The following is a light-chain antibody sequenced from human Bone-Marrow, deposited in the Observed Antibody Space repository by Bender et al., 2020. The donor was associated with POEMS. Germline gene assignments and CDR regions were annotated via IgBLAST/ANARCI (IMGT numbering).Light chain of an antibody. J-gene: IGLJ2*01. Sequence: SYELTQPPSVSVSPGQTARITCSGDALSKQYAYWYQQKSGQAPLLLIYTDTERPSGISERFSGSSSGTTLILTISGVQAEDEADYYCQTTDRSGVVFGGGTRLTVL. CDR1: ALSKQY. CDR2: TDT. V-gene: IGLV3-25*03. CDR3: QTTDRSGVV.